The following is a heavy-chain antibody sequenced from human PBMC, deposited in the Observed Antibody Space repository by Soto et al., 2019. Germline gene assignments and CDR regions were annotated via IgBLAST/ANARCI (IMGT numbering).Heavy chain of an antibody. J-gene: IGHJ6*03. CDR2: INSDGSST. V-gene: IGHV3-74*01. Sequence: GGSLRLSCAASGFTFSSYWMHWVRQAPGKGLVWVSRINSDGSSTSYADSVKGRFTISRDNAKNTLYLQMNSLRAEDTAVYYCARGAPHDYYGHMDVWGKGTTVTVSS. CDR3: ARGAPHDYYGHMDV. CDR1: GFTFSSYW. D-gene: IGHD3-10*01.